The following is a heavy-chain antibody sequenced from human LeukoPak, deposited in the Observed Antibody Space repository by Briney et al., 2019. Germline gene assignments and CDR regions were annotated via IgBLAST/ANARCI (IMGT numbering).Heavy chain of an antibody. V-gene: IGHV3-7*01. D-gene: IGHD6-19*01. J-gene: IGHJ4*02. CDR1: GFTFTKYW. CDR2: IKQDGSDK. Sequence: PGGSLRLSCAASGFTFTKYWMTWVRQAPGKGLEWVGNIKQDGSDKNYMDSVKGRFTISRDNAKNSLYLQMNSLRAEDTAVYYCARNLVAGPNSLGYWGQGTLVTVSS. CDR3: ARNLVAGPNSLGY.